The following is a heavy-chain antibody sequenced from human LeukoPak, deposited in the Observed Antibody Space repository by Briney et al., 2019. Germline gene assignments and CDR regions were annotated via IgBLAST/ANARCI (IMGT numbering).Heavy chain of an antibody. V-gene: IGHV1-18*01. Sequence: ASVKVSCKASGYTFTSYGIIWVRQAPGQGLEWMGWISPYNGNTNYAQKLQGRVTMTTDTSTSTAYMELRSLRSDDTAVYYCAREGVNSPDDTFDVWGQGTLVTVSS. D-gene: IGHD3-3*01. CDR2: ISPYNGNT. J-gene: IGHJ3*01. CDR3: AREGVNSPDDTFDV. CDR1: GYTFTSYG.